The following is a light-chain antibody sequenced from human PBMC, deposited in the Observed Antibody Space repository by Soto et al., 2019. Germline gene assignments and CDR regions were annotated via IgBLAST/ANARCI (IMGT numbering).Light chain of an antibody. Sequence: QSALTQPPSASGSPGQSVTISCTGTSSDVGAYNYLSWYQQHPGKAPKLMIYEVSKRPSGVPDRFSCSKSGNTASLTVSGLQAEEEADYYCSSYAGSNNYVFGTGTKLTVL. CDR1: SSDVGAYNY. CDR3: SSYAGSNNYV. CDR2: EVS. J-gene: IGLJ1*01. V-gene: IGLV2-8*01.